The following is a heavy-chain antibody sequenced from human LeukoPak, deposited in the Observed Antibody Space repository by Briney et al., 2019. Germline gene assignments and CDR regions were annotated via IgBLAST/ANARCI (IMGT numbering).Heavy chain of an antibody. CDR3: ASLLRYFDWIDY. CDR1: GFTFSSYE. CDR2: ISSSGSTI. Sequence: TGGSLRLSCAASGFTFSSYEMNWVRQAPGKGLEWVSYISSSGSTIYYADSVKGRFTISRDNAKNSLYLQMNSLRAEDTAVYYCASLLRYFDWIDYWGQGTLVTVSS. V-gene: IGHV3-48*03. J-gene: IGHJ4*02. D-gene: IGHD3-9*01.